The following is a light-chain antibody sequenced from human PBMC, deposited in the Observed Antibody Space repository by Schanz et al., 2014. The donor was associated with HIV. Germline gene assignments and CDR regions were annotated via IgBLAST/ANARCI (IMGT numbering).Light chain of an antibody. CDR1: SSNIGAGYD. CDR2: DDD. Sequence: QAVLTQPPSVSGAPGQWVTISCTGSSSNIGAGYDVHWYQQFPGTAPKLLIFDDDSRPSGVPDRFSGSKSGTSASLAISGLQAEDEADYYCQSHDNNLSGSGVFGGGTKLTVL. CDR3: QSHDNNLSGSGV. V-gene: IGLV1-40*01. J-gene: IGLJ2*01.